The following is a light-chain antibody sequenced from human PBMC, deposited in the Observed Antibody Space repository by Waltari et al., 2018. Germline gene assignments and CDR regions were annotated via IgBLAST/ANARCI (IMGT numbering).Light chain of an antibody. J-gene: IGLJ2*01. CDR1: RSAIGYYNL. CDR2: DVS. V-gene: IGLV2-14*03. CDR3: ASYTSANTVL. Sequence: QSGLTQPASVSGSPGPSITISCTGTRSAIGYYNLVPWYQQTPGKAPKLVIFDVSRWPSGVSHRFSGSKSGNTASLTISGLQAEDEAAYYCASYTSANTVLFGGGTKVTVL.